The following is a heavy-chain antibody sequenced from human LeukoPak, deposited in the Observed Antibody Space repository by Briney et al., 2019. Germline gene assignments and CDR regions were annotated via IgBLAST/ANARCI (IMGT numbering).Heavy chain of an antibody. J-gene: IGHJ4*02. CDR3: ARDPDFGALDY. CDR1: GYTFTSYY. Sequence: ASVKVSCKASGYTFTSYYMHWVRQAPGQGLEWMGIINPSGGSTSYAQKFQGRVTMTRDMSTSTVYMELNSLTAEDTAVYYCARDPDFGALDYWGQGTLVTVSS. CDR2: INPSGGST. V-gene: IGHV1-46*01. D-gene: IGHD3-16*01.